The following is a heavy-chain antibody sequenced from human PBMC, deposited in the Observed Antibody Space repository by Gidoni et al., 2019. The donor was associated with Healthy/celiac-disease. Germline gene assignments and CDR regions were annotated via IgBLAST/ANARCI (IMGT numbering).Heavy chain of an antibody. CDR3: ARRRYDFWSGRFDY. D-gene: IGHD3-3*01. CDR2: IYYSGST. Sequence: QLQLQESGPGLVKPSETLSLTCTVSGGSISSSSYYWGWIRQPPGKGLEWIGSIYYSGSTYYNPSLKSRVTISVDTSKNQFSLKLSSVTAADTAVYYCARRRYDFWSGRFDYWGQGTMVTVSS. V-gene: IGHV4-39*01. J-gene: IGHJ4*02. CDR1: GGSISSSSYY.